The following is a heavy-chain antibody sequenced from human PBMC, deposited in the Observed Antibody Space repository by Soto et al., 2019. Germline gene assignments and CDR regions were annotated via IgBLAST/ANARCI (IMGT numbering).Heavy chain of an antibody. D-gene: IGHD3-3*01. CDR1: GYTFTSYD. CDR3: ARGEKVLRFLEWLSRPYYFDY. J-gene: IGHJ4*02. V-gene: IGHV1-8*01. CDR2: MNPNSGNT. Sequence: ASVKVSCKASGYTFTSYDINWVRQATGQGLEWMGWMNPNSGNTGYAQKFQGRVTTTRNTSISTAYMELSSLRSEDTAVYYCARGEKVLRFLEWLSRPYYFDYWGQGTLVTVSS.